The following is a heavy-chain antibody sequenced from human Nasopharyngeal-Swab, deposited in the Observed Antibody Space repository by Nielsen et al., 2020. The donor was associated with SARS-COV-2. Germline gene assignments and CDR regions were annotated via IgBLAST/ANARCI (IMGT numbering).Heavy chain of an antibody. CDR3: ARDQTTVTTSPYYYSMDV. J-gene: IGHJ6*02. V-gene: IGHV3-21*01. CDR1: GFTFSSYS. CDR2: ISSSSSYI. Sequence: GESLKISCAASGFTFSSYSMNWVRQAPGKGLEWVSSISSSSSYIYYADSVKGRFTISRDNAKNSLYLQMNSLRAEDTAVYYCARDQTTVTTSPYYYSMDVWGQGTTVTVSS. D-gene: IGHD4-17*01.